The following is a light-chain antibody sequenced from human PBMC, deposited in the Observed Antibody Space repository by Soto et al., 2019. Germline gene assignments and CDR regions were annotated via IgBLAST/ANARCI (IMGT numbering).Light chain of an antibody. J-gene: IGKJ5*01. CDR1: QDIVNY. Sequence: IQLTQSPSALAASVGDRVTISCRSSQDIVNYLASYQQKPGEAPKLLIYDASTLQGVVPLRFGGSGSGTDFTLNIRSLQPEDFATYYCQPLNKSPFTFGQGTRLEIK. CDR2: DAS. V-gene: IGKV1-9*01. CDR3: QPLNKSPFT.